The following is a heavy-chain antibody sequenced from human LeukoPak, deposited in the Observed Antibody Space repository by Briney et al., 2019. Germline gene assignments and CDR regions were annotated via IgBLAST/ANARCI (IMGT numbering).Heavy chain of an antibody. CDR2: MDGSGSTM. CDR1: GFTFSDKY. V-gene: IGHV3-11*04. CDR3: ATDSPETAAFDY. J-gene: IGHJ4*02. D-gene: IGHD1-1*01. Sequence: GGSLRLSCAASGFTFSDKYMTWIRRAPGKGLEWLAHMDGSGSTMYYANSVKGRFTISRDNAKNSLYLQMDSLRAENTAVYYCATDSPETAAFDYWGQGTLVTVSS.